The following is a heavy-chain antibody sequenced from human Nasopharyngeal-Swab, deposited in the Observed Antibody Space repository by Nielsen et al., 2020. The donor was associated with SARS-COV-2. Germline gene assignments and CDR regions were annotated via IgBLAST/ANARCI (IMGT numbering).Heavy chain of an antibody. D-gene: IGHD1-7*01. J-gene: IGHJ4*02. CDR1: GFTLSSYA. CDR3: ARLLELPDY. Sequence: GGSLRLSCAASGFTLSSYAMHWVRQAPGKGLEWVAVISYDGGYKHYADSVKGRYTDSRDSSKNTLFLQMDSLRAEDTAVYYCARLLELPDYWGQGTLVTVSS. V-gene: IGHV3-30-3*01. CDR2: ISYDGGYK.